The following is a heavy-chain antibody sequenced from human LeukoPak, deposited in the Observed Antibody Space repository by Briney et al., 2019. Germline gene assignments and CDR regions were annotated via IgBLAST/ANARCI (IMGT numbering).Heavy chain of an antibody. D-gene: IGHD2-2*01. V-gene: IGHV1-69*04. J-gene: IGHJ5*02. CDR1: GGTFSSYA. Sequence: ASVKVSCKASGGTFSSYAISWVRQAPGQGLEWMGRIIPIFGIANYAQKFQGRITITADKSTSTAYMELSSLRSEDTAVYYCARGGRPPHCSSTSCYGPNWFDPWGQGTLVTVSS. CDR2: IIPIFGIA. CDR3: ARGGRPPHCSSTSCYGPNWFDP.